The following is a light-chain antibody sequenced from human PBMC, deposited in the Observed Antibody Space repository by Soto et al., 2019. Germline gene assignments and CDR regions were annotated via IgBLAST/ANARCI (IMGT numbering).Light chain of an antibody. V-gene: IGKV3-15*01. CDR1: ESVGSH. J-gene: IGKJ1*01. CDR2: GVS. CDR3: QQYDNWPPWT. Sequence: DTVMTQSPATLSLSPGETATLSCRASESVGSHLAWYQQIPGQAPRLLIYGVSTRATGIPARFRGSGSETALTLTITSLQSEDFGVYFCQQYDNWPPWTFGQGTKVEI.